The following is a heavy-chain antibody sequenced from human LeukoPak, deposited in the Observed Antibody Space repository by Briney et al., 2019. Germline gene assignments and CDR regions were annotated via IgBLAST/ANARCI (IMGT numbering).Heavy chain of an antibody. CDR2: ISPYDGVT. CDR3: ARFRAFYASQTNFRSGYFYYGMDV. J-gene: IGHJ6*01. Sequence: GASVKVSCKTSGYTFTDYVVGWVRQAPGQGLEWVGWISPYDGVTDSAQSLQGRLTLTRETSTATAYLDLRRLRFDDTAVYYCARFRAFYASQTNFRSGYFYYGMDVWGQGTTITVFS. V-gene: IGHV1-18*01. D-gene: IGHD3-16*01. CDR1: GYTFTDYV.